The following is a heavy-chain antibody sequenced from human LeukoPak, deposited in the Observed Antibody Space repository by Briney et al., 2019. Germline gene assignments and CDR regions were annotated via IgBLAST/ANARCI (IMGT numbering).Heavy chain of an antibody. Sequence: PETLSLTCAVYGGSFSGYYWSWTRQPPGKGLEWIGEINHSGSTNYNPSLKSRVTISVDTSKNQFSLKLSSVTAADTAVYYCARIDSSGYYPRDYWGQGTLVTVSS. CDR1: GGSFSGYY. V-gene: IGHV4-34*01. J-gene: IGHJ4*02. CDR2: INHSGST. D-gene: IGHD3-22*01. CDR3: ARIDSSGYYPRDY.